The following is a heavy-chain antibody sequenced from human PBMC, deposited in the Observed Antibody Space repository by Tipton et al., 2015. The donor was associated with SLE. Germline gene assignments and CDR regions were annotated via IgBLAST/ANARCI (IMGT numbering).Heavy chain of an antibody. D-gene: IGHD3-10*01. V-gene: IGHV4-34*01. Sequence: TLSLTCAAYSGSFSDYWLSWFRQPPGKGREWIGEFTPSGGTNYNPSLKSRVSISSDRSKNQFSLTLTSVTVADTAVYYCAKEGGSESHDGFDIWGQGTMVTVSS. CDR3: AKEGGSESHDGFDI. J-gene: IGHJ3*02. CDR1: SGSFSDYW. CDR2: FTPSGGT.